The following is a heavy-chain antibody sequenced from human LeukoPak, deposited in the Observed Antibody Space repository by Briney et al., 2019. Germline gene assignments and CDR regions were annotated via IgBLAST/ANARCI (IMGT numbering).Heavy chain of an antibody. CDR1: GFSFSNYG. D-gene: IGHD2-8*02. V-gene: IGHV3-30*02. Sequence: PGGSLRLSCAASGFSFSNYGMYWVRQAPGKGLEWVTFIRFDGSNQYYADSVKGRFTISRDNSKNTVYLQMNSLRPEDTAVYYCAKRGGVALYYHYMDVWGKGTTVTVSS. J-gene: IGHJ6*03. CDR3: AKRGGVALYYHYMDV. CDR2: IRFDGSNQ.